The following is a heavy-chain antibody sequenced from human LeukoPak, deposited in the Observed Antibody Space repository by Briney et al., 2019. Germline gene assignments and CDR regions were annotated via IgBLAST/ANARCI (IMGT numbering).Heavy chain of an antibody. Sequence: PSETLSLTCAVYGGSFSGYYWSWIRQPPGKGLEWIGEINHSGSTNYNPSLKSRVTISVDTSKNQFPLKLSSVTAADTAVYYCARGFHYYGSGSYYKKYNWFDPWGQGTLVTVSS. CDR1: GGSFSGYY. J-gene: IGHJ5*02. D-gene: IGHD3-10*01. CDR2: INHSGST. CDR3: ARGFHYYGSGSYYKKYNWFDP. V-gene: IGHV4-34*01.